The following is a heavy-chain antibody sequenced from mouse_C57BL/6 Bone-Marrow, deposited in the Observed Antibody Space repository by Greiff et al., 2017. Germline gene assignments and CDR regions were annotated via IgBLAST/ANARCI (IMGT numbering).Heavy chain of an antibody. J-gene: IGHJ2*01. Sequence: QVQLQQSGAELVRPGTSVKMSCKASGYTFTNYWIGWAKQRPGHGLEWIGDIYPGSGYTNYNEKFKGKATLTADKSSSTAYMQFSSLTSEDAAIYYCARGGTGTFVDYGGQGTTLTVSA. CDR2: IYPGSGYT. D-gene: IGHD4-1*01. CDR3: ARGGTGTFVDY. CDR1: GYTFTNYW. V-gene: IGHV1-63*01.